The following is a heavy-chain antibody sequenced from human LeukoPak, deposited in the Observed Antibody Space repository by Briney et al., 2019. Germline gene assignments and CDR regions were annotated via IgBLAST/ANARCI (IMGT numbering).Heavy chain of an antibody. V-gene: IGHV3-21*01. J-gene: IGHJ6*03. Sequence: GGSLRLSCAASGFTFSSYSVNWVCHAPGKGLECVSSISSSSSYIYYADSVKGRFTISRDNAKNSLYLQMNSLRAEDTAVYYCARAAPSYFYMDVWGKGATVTVSS. D-gene: IGHD2-15*01. CDR3: ARAAPSYFYMDV. CDR2: ISSSSSYI. CDR1: GFTFSSYS.